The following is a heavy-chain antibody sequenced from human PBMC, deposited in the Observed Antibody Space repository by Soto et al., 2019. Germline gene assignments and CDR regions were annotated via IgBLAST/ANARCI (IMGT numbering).Heavy chain of an antibody. CDR2: IFYSGTT. J-gene: IGHJ3*02. D-gene: IGHD3-10*01. CDR1: GVSINSGDYY. V-gene: IGHV4-31*03. Sequence: QVQLQESGPGLVKPSQTLSLNCSVSGVSINSGDYYWSWIRQHAGQGLEWIGYIFYSGTTFYNPSLKSRVTLSIDASKNHFSLEMSSVSAADTAVYYCAKVRGDVFDIRGQRTMVSVSS. CDR3: AKVRGDVFDI.